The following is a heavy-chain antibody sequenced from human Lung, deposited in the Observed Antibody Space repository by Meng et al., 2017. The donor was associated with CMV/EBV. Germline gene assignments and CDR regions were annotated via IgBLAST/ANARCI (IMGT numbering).Heavy chain of an antibody. D-gene: IGHD4-23*01. V-gene: IGHV3-30*02. CDR3: AKDDPVVAI. CDR2: IRMDESDK. Sequence: GGSXRLSCAASGFSSTEYGMHWVRQTPDKGLEWVAFIRMDESDKFYGASVKGRFTISRDMSRKTLFLQMNSLRTDDTGVYYCAKDDPVVAIWGQGTLVTVSS. J-gene: IGHJ4*02. CDR1: GFSSTEYG.